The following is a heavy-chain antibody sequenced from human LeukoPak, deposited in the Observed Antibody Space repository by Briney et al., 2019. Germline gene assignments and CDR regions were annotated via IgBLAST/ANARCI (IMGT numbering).Heavy chain of an antibody. CDR3: ARGLYSSGWYRGEYYFDY. V-gene: IGHV1-8*01. CDR1: GYTFTSYD. D-gene: IGHD6-19*01. CDR2: MNPNSGNT. Sequence: ASVKVSCKASGYTFTSYDINWVRQATGQGLEWTGWMNPNSGNTGYAQKFQGRVTMTRNTSISTAYMELSSLRSEDMAVYYCARGLYSSGWYRGEYYFDYWGQGTLVTVSS. J-gene: IGHJ4*02.